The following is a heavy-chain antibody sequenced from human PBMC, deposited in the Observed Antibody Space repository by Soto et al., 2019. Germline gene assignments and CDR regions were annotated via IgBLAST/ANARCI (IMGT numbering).Heavy chain of an antibody. CDR2: INPSGGST. Sequence: QVQLVQSGAEVKKPGASVKVSCKASGYTFTSYYMHWVRQAPGQGLEWVGIINPSGGSTTYAQKFQGRVTMARVTSTSTVYMELSSLRSEDTAVYYCARSYVARDPMDVWGQGTTVTVSS. D-gene: IGHD3-10*02. V-gene: IGHV1-46*01. J-gene: IGHJ6*02. CDR3: ARSYVARDPMDV. CDR1: GYTFTSYY.